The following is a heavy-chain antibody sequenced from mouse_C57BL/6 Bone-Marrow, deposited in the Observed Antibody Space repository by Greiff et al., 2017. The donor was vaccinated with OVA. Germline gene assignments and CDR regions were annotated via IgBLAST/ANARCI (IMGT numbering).Heavy chain of an antibody. CDR3: ARQTTVVAGFYCDY. J-gene: IGHJ2*01. CDR1: GFSLTSYA. CDR2: IWTGGGT. Sequence: VQLQESGPGLVAPSQSLSITCTVSGFSLTSYAISWVRQPPGKGLEWLGVIWTGGGTNYNSALKSRLSISKDNSKSQVFLKMNSLQTDDTARYYCARQTTVVAGFYCDYWGQGTTLTVSS. D-gene: IGHD1-1*01. V-gene: IGHV2-9-1*01.